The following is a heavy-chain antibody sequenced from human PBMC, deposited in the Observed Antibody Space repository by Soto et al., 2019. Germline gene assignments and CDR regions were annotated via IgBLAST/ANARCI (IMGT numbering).Heavy chain of an antibody. J-gene: IGHJ4*02. CDR1: GFTFSSYG. Sequence: QVQLVESGGGVVQPGRSLRLSCAASGFTFSSYGMHWVRQAPGKGLEWVAVISFDGSNEYYGDSVRGRFTISRDDSENTVYLHMNSLRGEDTAVYYCAKDLRHGYNYPFDYWGRGTLVTVSS. D-gene: IGHD5-12*01. CDR2: ISFDGSNE. V-gene: IGHV3-30*18. CDR3: AKDLRHGYNYPFDY.